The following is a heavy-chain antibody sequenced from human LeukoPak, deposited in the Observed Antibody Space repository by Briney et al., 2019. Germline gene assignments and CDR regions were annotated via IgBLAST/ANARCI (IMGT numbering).Heavy chain of an antibody. J-gene: IGHJ5*02. Sequence: SETLSLTCTVSGGSISSYYWSWIRQPPGKGLEWIGYIYYSGSTYYNPSLKSRVTISVDTSKNQFSLKLSSVTAADTALYYCARHGRIAAASHTGINWFDHWGQGTLVTVSS. CDR3: ARHGRIAAASHTGINWFDH. CDR2: IYYSGST. V-gene: IGHV4-59*08. CDR1: GGSISSYY. D-gene: IGHD6-13*01.